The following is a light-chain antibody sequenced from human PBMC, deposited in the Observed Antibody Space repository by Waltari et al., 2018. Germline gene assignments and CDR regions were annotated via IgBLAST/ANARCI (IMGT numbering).Light chain of an antibody. CDR3: QQYNNWPPWT. Sequence: ETVMTQSPATLSVSPGERATLSCRASQSVSSNLAWYQQKPGQAPRLLIYGASTSATGIPARFSGSGSGTEFTLTISSLQSEDCAVYYCQQYNNWPPWTFGQGTKVEIK. J-gene: IGKJ1*01. CDR1: QSVSSN. V-gene: IGKV3-15*01. CDR2: GAS.